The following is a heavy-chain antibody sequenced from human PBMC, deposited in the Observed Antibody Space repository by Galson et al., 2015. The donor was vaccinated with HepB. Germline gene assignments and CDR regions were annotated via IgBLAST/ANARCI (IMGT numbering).Heavy chain of an antibody. CDR3: ARAYTSNWKGGMDV. J-gene: IGHJ6*02. Sequence: SLRLSCAASGFTFSSYWMHWVRQVPGEGLVWVSRINSDGSITNHADSVRGRFTISRDNAKNTLYLQLHSLRAEDTAMYYCARAYTSNWKGGMDVWGQGTTVTVSS. D-gene: IGHD6-13*01. CDR2: INSDGSIT. V-gene: IGHV3-74*01. CDR1: GFTFSSYW.